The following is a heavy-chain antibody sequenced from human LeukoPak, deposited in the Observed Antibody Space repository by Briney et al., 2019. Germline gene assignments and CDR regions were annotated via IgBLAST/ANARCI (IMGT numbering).Heavy chain of an antibody. J-gene: IGHJ4*02. CDR3: ARVGSLASFDY. D-gene: IGHD3-16*01. CDR1: GFTFSSYW. CDR2: IQQDGSEK. Sequence: GRSLRLSCAASGFTFSSYWMSWVRQAPGKGLEWVANIQQDGSEKHYVDSVKGRFTISRDNAKNSLYLQMNSLRAEDTAVYYCARVGSLASFDYWGQGTLVTVSS. V-gene: IGHV3-7*05.